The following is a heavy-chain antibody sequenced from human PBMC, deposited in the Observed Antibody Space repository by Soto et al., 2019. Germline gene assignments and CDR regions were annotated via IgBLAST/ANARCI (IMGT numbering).Heavy chain of an antibody. J-gene: IGHJ5*02. D-gene: IGHD2-21*02. V-gene: IGHV1-8*01. CDR3: ARVAAYCGGDCYETNWFDP. CDR2: MNPNSGNT. CDR1: GYTFTMYG. Sequence: SVKVSCKASGYTFTMYGINGVVQSGLRGRDGMGWMNPNSGNTGYAQKFQGRVTMTRNTSIGTAYMELSSLRSEDTAVYYCARVAAYCGGDCYETNWFDPWGQGTLVTVSS.